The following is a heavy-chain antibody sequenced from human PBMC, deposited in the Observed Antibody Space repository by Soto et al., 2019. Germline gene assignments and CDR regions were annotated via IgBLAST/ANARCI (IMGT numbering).Heavy chain of an antibody. CDR3: AKTAGYDYVWGSSGLDP. V-gene: IGHV3-30*18. CDR2: ISYDGSDK. D-gene: IGHD3-16*01. Sequence: GVSLILSCAGSEFSFSRYGMHWVRQAPGKGLEWVAVISYDGSDKYYGDSVKGRFTISRDDSKNTLYLQMNSLRVEDTAIYYCAKTAGYDYVWGSSGLDP. J-gene: IGHJ5*02. CDR1: EFSFSRYG.